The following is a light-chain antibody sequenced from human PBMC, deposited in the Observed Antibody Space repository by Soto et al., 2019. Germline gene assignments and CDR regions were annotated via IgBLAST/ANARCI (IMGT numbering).Light chain of an antibody. CDR3: SSYTSSSTRV. CDR1: SSDVGGYNY. J-gene: IGLJ1*01. CDR2: DVS. Sequence: QSALTQPASVSGSPGQSITISCTGTSSDVGGYNYVSWYQQHPGKAPKLMIYDVSNRPSGVSNSFSGSKSGNTASQTISGLQAEDEADYYCSSYTSSSTRVFGTGTKLTVL. V-gene: IGLV2-14*01.